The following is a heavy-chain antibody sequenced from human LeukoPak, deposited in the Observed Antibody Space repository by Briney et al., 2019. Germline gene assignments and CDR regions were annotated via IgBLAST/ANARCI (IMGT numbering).Heavy chain of an antibody. CDR3: AREPPYSGYDLGAPPVGPNQFGGVIVIPESSDDY. CDR1: GYTFTGYY. CDR2: INPNSGGT. D-gene: IGHD3-16*02. V-gene: IGHV1-2*02. Sequence: GASVKVSCKASGYTFTGYYMHWVRQAPGQGLEWMGWINPNSGGTNYAQKFQGRVTVTRDTSISTAYMELSRLRSDDTAVYYCAREPPYSGYDLGAPPVGPNQFGGVIVIPESSDDYWGQGTLVTVSS. J-gene: IGHJ4*02.